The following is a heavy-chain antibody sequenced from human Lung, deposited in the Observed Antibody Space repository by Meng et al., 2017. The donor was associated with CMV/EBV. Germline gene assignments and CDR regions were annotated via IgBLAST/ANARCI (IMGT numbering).Heavy chain of an antibody. CDR2: ITASGGST. CDR1: EFTFSNYA. D-gene: IGHD6-13*01. J-gene: IGHJ1*01. CDR3: AKAFSASWYREY. Sequence: GESLKISCAASEFTFSNYAMSWVRQAPGRGLEWVSAITASGGSTYYTDSVKGRFTVSRDNSKNTLYLQMNNLRAEDTAVFYCAKAFSASWYREY. V-gene: IGHV3-23*01.